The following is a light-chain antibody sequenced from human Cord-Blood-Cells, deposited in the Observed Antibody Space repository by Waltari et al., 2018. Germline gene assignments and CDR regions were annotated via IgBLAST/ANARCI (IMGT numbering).Light chain of an antibody. CDR2: EGS. Sequence: QSALTQPAPVSGSPGQSITLSSTGTSRYVGSSNLVSWYQPHPGKAPNLMIYEGSKRPSGVSNRFSGSKSGNTASLTIFGLQAEDEADYYCCSYAGSSTLVFGGGTKLTVL. J-gene: IGLJ2*01. V-gene: IGLV2-23*01. CDR3: CSYAGSSTLV. CDR1: SRYVGSSNL.